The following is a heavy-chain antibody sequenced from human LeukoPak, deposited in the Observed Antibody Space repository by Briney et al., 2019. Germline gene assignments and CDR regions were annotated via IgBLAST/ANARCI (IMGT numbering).Heavy chain of an antibody. D-gene: IGHD3-9*01. J-gene: IGHJ4*02. Sequence: GGSLRLSCAASGFTFSSYGMHWVRQAPGKGLEWVAVIWYDGSNKYYADSVKGRFTISRDNSKNTLYLQMNSLRAEDTAVYYCASLGNYDILTGQAQNDYWGQGTLVTVSS. CDR3: ASLGNYDILTGQAQNDY. V-gene: IGHV3-33*01. CDR1: GFTFSSYG. CDR2: IWYDGSNK.